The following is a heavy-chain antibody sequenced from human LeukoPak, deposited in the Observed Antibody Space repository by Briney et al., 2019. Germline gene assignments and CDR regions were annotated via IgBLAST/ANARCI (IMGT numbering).Heavy chain of an antibody. CDR3: ARFDCSSTSCSAYYYYGTDV. CDR2: INHSGST. CDR1: GGSFSGYY. D-gene: IGHD2-2*01. V-gene: IGHV4-34*01. J-gene: IGHJ6*02. Sequence: PSETLSLTCAVYGGSFSGYYWSWIRQPPGKGLEWIGEINHSGSTNYNPSLKSRVTISVDTSKNQFSLKLSSVTAADTAVYYCARFDCSSTSCSAYYYYGTDVWGQGTTVTVSS.